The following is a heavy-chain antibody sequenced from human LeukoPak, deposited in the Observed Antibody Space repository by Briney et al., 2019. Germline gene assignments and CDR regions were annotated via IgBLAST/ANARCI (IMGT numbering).Heavy chain of an antibody. J-gene: IGHJ4*02. D-gene: IGHD3-22*01. Sequence: SETLSLTCTVSGGSIRSSSYYWGWIRQPPGKGLEWIGYIYYSGSTNYNPSLKSRVTISVDTSKNQFPLKLSSVTAADTAVYYCARSKLRSGYYEWGQGTLVTVSS. CDR1: GGSIRSSSYY. CDR2: IYYSGST. V-gene: IGHV4-61*05. CDR3: ARSKLRSGYYE.